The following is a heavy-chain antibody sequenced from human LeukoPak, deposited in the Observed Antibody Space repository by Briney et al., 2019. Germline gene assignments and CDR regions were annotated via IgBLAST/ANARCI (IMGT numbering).Heavy chain of an antibody. CDR3: ARVRYSYGYGVSGWYFDY. D-gene: IGHD5-18*01. J-gene: IGHJ4*02. Sequence: SETLSLTCTVSGCSITGYHWSWIRQPPGKGLEWIGYIYYSGSTNYNPSLKSRVTISVDTSKNQFSLKLSSVTAADTAVYYCARVRYSYGYGVSGWYFDYWGQGTLVTVSS. CDR2: IYYSGST. V-gene: IGHV4-59*01. CDR1: GCSITGYH.